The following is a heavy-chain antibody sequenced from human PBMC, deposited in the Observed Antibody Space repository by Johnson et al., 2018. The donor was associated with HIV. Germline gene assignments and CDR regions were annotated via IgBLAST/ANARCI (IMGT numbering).Heavy chain of an antibody. D-gene: IGHD6-19*01. J-gene: IGHJ3*02. CDR2: IKQDGSEK. Sequence: VQLVESGGGVVRPGVSLRLSCAASGFIFSSYWMHWVRQAPGKGLVWVANIKQDGSEKYYVDSVKGRFTISRDNAKNSLYLQMNSLRAEDTAVYYCAREPVAGPGRNAFDIWGQGTMVTVSS. CDR3: AREPVAGPGRNAFDI. CDR1: GFIFSSYW. V-gene: IGHV3-7*01.